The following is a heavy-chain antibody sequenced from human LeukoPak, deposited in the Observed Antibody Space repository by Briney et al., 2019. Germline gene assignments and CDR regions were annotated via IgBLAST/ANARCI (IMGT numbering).Heavy chain of an antibody. Sequence: GGSLRLSCAASGFTFSSYAMSWVRQAPGKGLEWVSAISGSGGSTYYADSVKGRFTISRQNSKNTLYLQMNSLRAEDTAVYYCATHHCSSTSCYAQSIYYYYYGMDVWGQGTTVTVSS. CDR3: ATHHCSSTSCYAQSIYYYYYGMDV. CDR1: GFTFSSYA. CDR2: ISGSGGST. D-gene: IGHD2-2*01. V-gene: IGHV3-23*01. J-gene: IGHJ6*02.